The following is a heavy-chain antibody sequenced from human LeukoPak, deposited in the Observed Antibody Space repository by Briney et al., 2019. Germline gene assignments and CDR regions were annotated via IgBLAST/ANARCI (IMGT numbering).Heavy chain of an antibody. V-gene: IGHV3-21*01. D-gene: IGHD3-22*01. J-gene: IGHJ4*02. Sequence: GGSLRLSCAASGFTFSSYAMSWVRQAPGKGLEWVSSISSSSSYIYYADSVKGRFTISRDNAKNSLYLQMNSLRAEDTAVYYCARQFHYYDSSGDFDYWGQGTLVTVSS. CDR1: GFTFSSYA. CDR2: ISSSSSYI. CDR3: ARQFHYYDSSGDFDY.